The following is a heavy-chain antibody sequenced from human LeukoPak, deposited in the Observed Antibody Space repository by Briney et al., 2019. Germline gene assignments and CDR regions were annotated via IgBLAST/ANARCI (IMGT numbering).Heavy chain of an antibody. J-gene: IGHJ4*02. CDR3: AREVSHNTRYNWNYGGNYYFDY. V-gene: IGHV4-59*01. Sequence: SETLSLTCTVSGGSISSYYWSWIRQPPGKGLEWIGYIYYSGSTYYNPSLKSRVTISVDTSKNQFSLKLSSVTAADTAVYYCAREVSHNTRYNWNYGGNYYFDYWGQGTLVTVSS. CDR1: GGSISSYY. D-gene: IGHD1-7*01. CDR2: IYYSGST.